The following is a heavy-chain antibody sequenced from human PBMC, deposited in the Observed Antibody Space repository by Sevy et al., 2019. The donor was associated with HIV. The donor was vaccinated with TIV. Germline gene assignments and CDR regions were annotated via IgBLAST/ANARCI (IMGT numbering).Heavy chain of an antibody. CDR2: TYPGDSDT. J-gene: IGHJ4*02. V-gene: IGHV5-51*01. CDR3: GRAAGYYETRGYTLMDK. CDR1: GYSFTSYW. Sequence: GESLKISCKGSGYSFTSYWVDWVRQMPGKGLEWMGSTYPGDSDTRYSPSFQGQVTISADKSITTAYLKCSSLKASDTAMYYCGRAAGYYETRGYTLMDKWGQGTLVTVSS. D-gene: IGHD3-22*01.